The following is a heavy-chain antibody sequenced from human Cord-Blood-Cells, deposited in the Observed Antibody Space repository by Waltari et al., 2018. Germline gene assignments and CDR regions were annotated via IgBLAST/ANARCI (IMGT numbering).Heavy chain of an antibody. Sequence: QVQLVQSGAEVKTPGASVKVSCKASGYTFTGYNMHWVRQAPGQGLEWMGWINPNSGGTNYAQKFQGWVTMTRDTSISTAYMELSRLRSDDTAVYYCARDGASDSSSWYWFDPWGQGTLVTVSS. V-gene: IGHV1-2*04. CDR2: INPNSGGT. D-gene: IGHD6-13*01. CDR1: GYTFTGYN. J-gene: IGHJ5*02. CDR3: ARDGASDSSSWYWFDP.